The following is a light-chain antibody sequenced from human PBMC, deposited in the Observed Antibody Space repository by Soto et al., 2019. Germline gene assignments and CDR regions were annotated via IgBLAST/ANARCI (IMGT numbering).Light chain of an antibody. Sequence: VLMTQSPATLSVSPGERVTLSCRANQSVGSNLAWFQQRPGQAPRLLIYGISTRATNIPARFSGSGSGTEFTLTISSLQSDDFAVYYCQQYYNWWTFGQGTKVEIK. CDR1: QSVGSN. J-gene: IGKJ1*01. V-gene: IGKV3-15*01. CDR2: GIS. CDR3: QQYYNWWT.